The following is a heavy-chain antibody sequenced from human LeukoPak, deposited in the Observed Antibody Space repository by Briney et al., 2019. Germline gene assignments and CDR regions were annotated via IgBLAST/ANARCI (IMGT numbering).Heavy chain of an antibody. V-gene: IGHV1-18*04. J-gene: IGHJ4*02. CDR3: ARDRRKVGMVSLLYCFDY. CDR1: GYTFTSYD. D-gene: IGHD2-21*01. CDR2: ISAYNGNT. Sequence: ASVKVSCKASGYTFTSYDISWVRQAPGQGLEWMGWISAYNGNTNYAQKLRGRVTMTTDTSTSTAYMELRRLRSDGTAVYYWARDRRKVGMVSLLYCFDYWGQGTLVTVSS.